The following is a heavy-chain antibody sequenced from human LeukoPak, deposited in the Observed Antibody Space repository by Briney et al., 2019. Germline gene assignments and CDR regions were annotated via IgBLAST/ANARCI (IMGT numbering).Heavy chain of an antibody. CDR3: AKESGYDVDLEY. Sequence: GGSLRLSCAGSGFTFSTYWMHWVRQAPGGGLVWVSGINTDGSTTSYADSVKGLFTISRDNAKNTLYLQMTSLRVEDTALYYCAKESGYDVDLEYWGQGALVTVSS. CDR2: INTDGSTT. J-gene: IGHJ4*02. V-gene: IGHV3-74*01. CDR1: GFTFSTYW. D-gene: IGHD5-12*01.